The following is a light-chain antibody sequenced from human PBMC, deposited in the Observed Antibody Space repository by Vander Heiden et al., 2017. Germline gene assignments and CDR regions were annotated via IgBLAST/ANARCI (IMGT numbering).Light chain of an antibody. V-gene: IGLV1-40*01. CDR3: QSYDSSLSVV. CDR1: SSNIGAGYG. CDR2: GNT. Sequence: QSVLTQPHSVPGAPGQRIIISCTGRSSNIGAGYGVHWYQQLPGTAPKLLIYGNTNRPSGVPDRFSCSKSGTSASLAITGLQAEDEADYYCQSYDSSLSVVFGGGTKLTVL. J-gene: IGLJ2*01.